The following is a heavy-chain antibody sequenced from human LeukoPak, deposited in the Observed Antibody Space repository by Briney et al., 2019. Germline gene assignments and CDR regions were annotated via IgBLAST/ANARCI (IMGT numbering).Heavy chain of an antibody. CDR2: ISGSDDSL. CDR1: GFTFTTYG. J-gene: IGHJ4*02. V-gene: IGHV3-23*01. D-gene: IGHD1-14*01. CDR3: AKGVNPGYNPGWSNFDY. Sequence: GGSLRLSCAASGFTFTTYGMSWVRQAPGKGLEWVSSISGSDDSLYYIDSVKGRFTISRDNAKNTVHLQMNTLRAEDTAIYYCAKGVNPGYNPGWSNFDYWGQGTLVTVPS.